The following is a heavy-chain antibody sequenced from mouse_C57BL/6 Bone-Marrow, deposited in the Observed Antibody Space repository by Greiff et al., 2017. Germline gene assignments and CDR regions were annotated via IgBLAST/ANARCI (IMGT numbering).Heavy chain of an antibody. Sequence: ESGPGLVKPSQSLSLTCSVTGYSITSGYYWNWIRQFPGNKLEWMGYITYDGSNNYNPSLKNRISITRDTSKNQFFLKLNSVTTEDTATYYCASAYDGYLAWFAYWGQGTLVTVSA. D-gene: IGHD2-3*01. CDR1: GYSITSGYY. V-gene: IGHV3-6*01. CDR3: ASAYDGYLAWFAY. J-gene: IGHJ3*01. CDR2: ITYDGSN.